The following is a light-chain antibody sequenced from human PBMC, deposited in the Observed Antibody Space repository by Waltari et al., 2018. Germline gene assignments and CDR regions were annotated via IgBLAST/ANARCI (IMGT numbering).Light chain of an antibody. Sequence: QSALTQPASVSGSPGQSITLPCHGTSSDVGAYNYVSWYQQHPGKGPELIIYDVSYRPSGVSNRFSGSKSGNTASLTISGLQAEDEADYYCSSHATTSVIFGGGTKLTVL. CDR3: SSHATTSVI. V-gene: IGLV2-14*03. J-gene: IGLJ2*01. CDR2: DVS. CDR1: SSDVGAYNY.